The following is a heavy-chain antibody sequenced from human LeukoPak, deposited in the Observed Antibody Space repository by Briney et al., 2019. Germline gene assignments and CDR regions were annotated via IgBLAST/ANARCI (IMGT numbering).Heavy chain of an antibody. D-gene: IGHD5-24*01. V-gene: IGHV1-2*02. CDR2: INPNSGGT. CDR1: GYTFTGYY. Sequence: ASVKVSCKASGYTFTGYYMHWVRQAPGQGLEWMGWINPNSGGTNYAQKFQGRVTMTRDTSISTACMELSRLRSDDTAVYYCARKFAGRWLQFVDYWGQGTLVTVSS. CDR3: ARKFAGRWLQFVDY. J-gene: IGHJ4*02.